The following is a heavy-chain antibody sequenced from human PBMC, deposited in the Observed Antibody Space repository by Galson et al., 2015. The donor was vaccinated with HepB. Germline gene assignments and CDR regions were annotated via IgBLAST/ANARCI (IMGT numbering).Heavy chain of an antibody. V-gene: IGHV1-18*01. CDR2: ISPYNGDT. CDR1: GYTFTNYN. J-gene: IGHJ4*02. Sequence: SVKVSCKASGYTFTNYNINWVRQAPGQGLQWMGWISPYNGDTNYAQKFQGRVTMTTDTPTTTAYMELRNLRSDDTAVYYCARSGTAAGFLGHWGQGTLVTVSS. D-gene: IGHD6-13*01. CDR3: ARSGTAAGFLGH.